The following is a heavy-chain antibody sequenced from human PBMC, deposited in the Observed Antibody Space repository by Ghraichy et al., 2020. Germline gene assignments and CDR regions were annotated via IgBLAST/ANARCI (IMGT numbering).Heavy chain of an antibody. D-gene: IGHD6-6*01. J-gene: IGHJ4*02. Sequence: GGSLRLSCAASGFTFSSYAMSWVRQAPGKGLEWVSAISGSGGSTYYADSVKGRFTISRDNSKNTLYLQMNSLRAEDTAVYYCAKWQEGGSSSSADYWGKGTLVTVSS. CDR2: ISGSGGST. CDR3: AKWQEGGSSSSADY. CDR1: GFTFSSYA. V-gene: IGHV3-23*01.